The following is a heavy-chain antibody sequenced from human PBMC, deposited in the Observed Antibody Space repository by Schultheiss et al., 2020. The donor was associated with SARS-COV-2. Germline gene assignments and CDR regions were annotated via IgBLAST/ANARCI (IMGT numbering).Heavy chain of an antibody. J-gene: IGHJ4*02. CDR2: ISGSGGST. Sequence: GGSLRLSCAASGFTFSSYAMSWVRQAPGKGLEWVSAISGSGGSTYYADSVKGRFTISRDNSNNTLYLQMNTLRAEDTAVYYCARQGGGSCGSCYYWGQGTLVTVSS. CDR1: GFTFSSYA. CDR3: ARQGGGSCGSCYY. D-gene: IGHD2-15*01. V-gene: IGHV3-23*01.